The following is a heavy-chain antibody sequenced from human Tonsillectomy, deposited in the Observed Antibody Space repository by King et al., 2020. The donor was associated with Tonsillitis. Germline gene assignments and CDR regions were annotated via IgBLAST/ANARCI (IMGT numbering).Heavy chain of an antibody. CDR3: AVGRHQSWYFDL. CDR1: GGPFSNYA. J-gene: IGHJ2*01. CDR2: IIPIFETA. V-gene: IGHV1-69*01. Sequence: VQLVESGAEVKKPGSSVKVSCTASGGPFSNYAIGWVRQAPGQGLQWMGGIIPIFETADYAQNFQGRLTITADESTSMSYMELSSLRSADTAIYYCAVGRHQSWYFDLWGRGTQVIVSS. D-gene: IGHD2-2*01.